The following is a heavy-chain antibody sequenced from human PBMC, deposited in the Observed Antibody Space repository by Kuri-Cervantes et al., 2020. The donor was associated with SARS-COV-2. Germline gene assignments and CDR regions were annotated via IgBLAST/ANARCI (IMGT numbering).Heavy chain of an antibody. CDR3: ARGLGRFDP. Sequence: SETLSLTCAASGGSISSGGYSWSWIRQPPGKGLEWIGYIYHSGSTYYNPSLKSRVTISVDRSKNQFSLKLSSVTAADTAVYYCARGLGRFDPWGQGTLVTVSS. D-gene: IGHD1-26*01. CDR2: IYHSGST. V-gene: IGHV4-30-2*01. J-gene: IGHJ5*02. CDR1: GGSISSGGYS.